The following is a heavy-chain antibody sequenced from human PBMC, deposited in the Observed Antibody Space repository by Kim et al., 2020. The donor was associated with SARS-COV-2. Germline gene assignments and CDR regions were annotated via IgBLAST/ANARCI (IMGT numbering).Heavy chain of an antibody. CDR3: ARDLEVTETYYYYGMDV. CDR2: ISSSSSYI. CDR1: GFTFSSYS. Sequence: GGSLRLSCAASGFTFSSYSMNWVRQAPGKGLEWVSSISSSSSYIYYADSVKGRFTISRDNAKNSLYLQMNSLRAEDTAVYYCARDLEVTETYYYYGMDVWGQGTTVTVSS. D-gene: IGHD3-3*01. J-gene: IGHJ6*02. V-gene: IGHV3-21*01.